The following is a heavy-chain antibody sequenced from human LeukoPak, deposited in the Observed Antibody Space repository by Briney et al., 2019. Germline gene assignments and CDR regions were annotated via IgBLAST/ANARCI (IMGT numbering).Heavy chain of an antibody. CDR2: IYWNDDK. CDR3: AHLSTIVGATGSHDAFDI. J-gene: IGHJ3*02. CDR1: GFSLSTSGVG. V-gene: IGHV2-5*01. D-gene: IGHD1-26*01. Sequence: SGPTLVNPTQTLTLTCTFSGFSLSTSGVGVGWIRQPPGKALEWLALIYWNDDKRYSPSLKSRLTITKDTSKNQVVLTMTNMDPVDTATYYCAHLSTIVGATGSHDAFDIWGQGTMVTVSS.